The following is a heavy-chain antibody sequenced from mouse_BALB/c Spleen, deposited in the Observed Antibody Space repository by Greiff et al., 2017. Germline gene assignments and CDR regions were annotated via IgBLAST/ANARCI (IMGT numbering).Heavy chain of an antibody. Sequence: EVQLQESGAELVKPGASVKLSCTASGFNIKDTYMHWVKQRPEQGLEWIGRIDPANGNTKYDPKFQGKATITADTSSNTAYLQRSSLTSEDTAVYYSARGGGSPFAYWGQGTLVTVSA. J-gene: IGHJ3*01. CDR3: ARGGGSPFAY. CDR1: GFNIKDTY. D-gene: IGHD1-1*02. V-gene: IGHV14-3*02. CDR2: IDPANGNT.